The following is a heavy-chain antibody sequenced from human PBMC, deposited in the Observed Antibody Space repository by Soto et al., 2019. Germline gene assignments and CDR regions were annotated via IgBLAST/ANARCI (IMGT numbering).Heavy chain of an antibody. D-gene: IGHD6-13*01. CDR2: IYYSGST. CDR3: ARDKMGYSSSWYKDYYGMDV. J-gene: IGHJ6*02. Sequence: SETLSLTCTVSGGAISSYYWSWIRQPPGKGLEWIGYIYYSGSTNYNPSLKSRVTISVDTSKNQFSLKLSSVTAADTAVYYCARDKMGYSSSWYKDYYGMDVWGQGTTVTVSS. CDR1: GGAISSYY. V-gene: IGHV4-59*01.